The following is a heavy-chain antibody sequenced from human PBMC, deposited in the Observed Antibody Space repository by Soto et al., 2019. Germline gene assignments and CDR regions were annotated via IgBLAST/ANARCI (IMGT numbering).Heavy chain of an antibody. J-gene: IGHJ6*02. CDR1: GGSFSGYY. V-gene: IGHV4-34*01. CDR2: INHSGST. D-gene: IGHD1-1*01. CDR3: ALQTTPSYYYGMDV. Sequence: QVQLQQWGAGLLKPSETLSLTCAVYGGSFSGYYWSWIRQPPGKGLEWIGEINHSGSTNYNPTLKSRVTISVDTSKNQFSLKLSSVTAADTAVYYCALQTTPSYYYGMDVWGQGTTVTVSS.